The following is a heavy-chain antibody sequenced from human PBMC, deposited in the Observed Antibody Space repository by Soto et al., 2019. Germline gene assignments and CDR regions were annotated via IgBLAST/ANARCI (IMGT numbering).Heavy chain of an antibody. CDR3: ATPYYFNH. V-gene: IGHV3-21*06. D-gene: IGHD3-16*01. Sequence: GGSLRLSCAASGFMFSAYTMNWVRQAPGKGLERLSSISDDGSYIDYADSLRGRFTVSRDNARNSLYLQIDSLGVEDTAVYYCATPYYFNHWGPGTLVTVSS. CDR2: ISDDGSYI. J-gene: IGHJ1*01. CDR1: GFMFSAYT.